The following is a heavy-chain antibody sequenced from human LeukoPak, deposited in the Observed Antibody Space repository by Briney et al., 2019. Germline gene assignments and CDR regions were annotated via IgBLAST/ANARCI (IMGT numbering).Heavy chain of an antibody. D-gene: IGHD2-21*02. V-gene: IGHV1-46*01. CDR1: GYTFTSYY. Sequence: ASVTVSCKASGYTFTSYYMHWVRQAPGQGLEWMGIINPSGGSTSYAQKFQGRVTMTRDTSTSTVYMELSSLRSEDTAVYYCERGRHIVVVTATADAFDIWGQGTMVTVSS. CDR3: ERGRHIVVVTATADAFDI. J-gene: IGHJ3*02. CDR2: INPSGGST.